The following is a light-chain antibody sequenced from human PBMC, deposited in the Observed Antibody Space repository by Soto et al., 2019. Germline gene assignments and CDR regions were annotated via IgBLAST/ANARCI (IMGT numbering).Light chain of an antibody. CDR1: QSVSSN. CDR3: QHYNNWPQLA. Sequence: EIVMTQSPATLSVSPGERATLSCRASQSVSSNLAWYPQKPGQAPRLLIYGASTRATGIPARFSGSGSGTEFPLTISSLQSEDFAVYSCQHYNNWPQLAFGGGTKVEIK. V-gene: IGKV3-15*01. J-gene: IGKJ4*01. CDR2: GAS.